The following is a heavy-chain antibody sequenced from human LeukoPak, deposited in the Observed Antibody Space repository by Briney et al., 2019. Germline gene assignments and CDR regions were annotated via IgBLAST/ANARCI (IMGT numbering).Heavy chain of an antibody. CDR3: ARGGYYGSGNDFRFDP. CDR1: GGSISSYY. J-gene: IGHJ5*02. Sequence: SETLSLTRTVSGGSISSYYWSWIRQPPGKGLEWIGYIYYSGSTNYKPSLKSRVTISVDTSKNQFSLKLNSVTAADTAVYYCARGGYYGSGNDFRFDPWGQGTLVTVSS. V-gene: IGHV4-59*01. CDR2: IYYSGST. D-gene: IGHD3-10*01.